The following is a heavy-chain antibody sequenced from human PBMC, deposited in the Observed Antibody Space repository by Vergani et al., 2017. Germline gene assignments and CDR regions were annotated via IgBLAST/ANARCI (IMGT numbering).Heavy chain of an antibody. V-gene: IGHV3-30*03. CDR1: GFTSSYYG. CDR2: ISYDGTQK. D-gene: IGHD1-1*01. J-gene: IGHJ1*01. Sequence: QVHLVESGGGVVQPGRSLRLSCVVSGFTSSYYGMHWVRQAPGKGLEWVAVISYDGTQKYYADSVKGRFTISRDNAKNSLYLQMTSLRAEDTAVYYCATKSCGTPGCQIGYFREWGQGTLVTVSS. CDR3: ATKSCGTPGCQIGYFRE.